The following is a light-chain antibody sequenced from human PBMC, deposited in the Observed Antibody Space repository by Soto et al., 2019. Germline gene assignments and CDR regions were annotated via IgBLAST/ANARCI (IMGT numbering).Light chain of an antibody. V-gene: IGKV3-15*01. J-gene: IGKJ1*01. CDR2: GAS. CDR3: QQYNNWPLT. CDR1: QGISDT. Sequence: EVVITQSPATLSVSPGERVALSCRASQGISDTLAWYQHKPGQTPRLLIYGASTSATGIPARFSGSGSGTEFTLTISSLQSEDFAVYYCQQYNNWPLTFGQGTKVDIK.